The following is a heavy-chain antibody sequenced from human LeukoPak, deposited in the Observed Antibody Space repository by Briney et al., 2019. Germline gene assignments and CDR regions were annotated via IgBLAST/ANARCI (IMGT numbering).Heavy chain of an antibody. V-gene: IGHV3-23*01. J-gene: IGHJ3*02. CDR3: AKHSVPVAIRGAFDI. Sequence: GGSLRLSCAASGFTFSSYAMSWVRQAPGKGVEWVSAISGRGGSTYYADSVKGRFTISRDNSKNTLYLQVNSLRAEDTAIYYCAKHSVPVAIRGAFDIWGQGTMVTVSS. CDR1: GFTFSSYA. D-gene: IGHD2-2*01. CDR2: ISGRGGST.